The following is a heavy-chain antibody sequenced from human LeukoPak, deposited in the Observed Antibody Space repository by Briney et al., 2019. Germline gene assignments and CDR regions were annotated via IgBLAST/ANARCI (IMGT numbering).Heavy chain of an antibody. V-gene: IGHV4-59*12. CDR1: GGSISSYY. Sequence: TSETLSLTCTVSGGSISSYYWSWIRQPPGKGLEWIGYIYYSGGTNYNPSLKSRVTISVDTSKNQFSLKLSSVTAADTAVYYCSRDPPGAGGWGQGTLVTVSS. D-gene: IGHD1-26*01. CDR3: SRDPPGAGG. J-gene: IGHJ4*02. CDR2: IYYSGGT.